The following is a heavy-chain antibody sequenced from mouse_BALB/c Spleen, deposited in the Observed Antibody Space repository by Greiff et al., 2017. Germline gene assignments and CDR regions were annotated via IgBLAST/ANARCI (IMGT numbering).Heavy chain of an antibody. D-gene: IGHD1-1*02. Sequence: QVQLKESGPGLVAPSQSLSITCTVSGFSLTSYGVHWVRQPPGKGLEWLGVIWAGGSTNYNSALMSRLSISKDNSKSQVFLKMNSLQTDDTAMYYCANYDYYAMDYWGQGTSVTVSS. V-gene: IGHV2-9*02. J-gene: IGHJ4*01. CDR3: ANYDYYAMDY. CDR1: GFSLTSYG. CDR2: IWAGGST.